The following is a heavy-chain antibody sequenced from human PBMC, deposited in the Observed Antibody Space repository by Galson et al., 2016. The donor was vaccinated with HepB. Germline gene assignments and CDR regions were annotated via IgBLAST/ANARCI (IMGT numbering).Heavy chain of an antibody. CDR2: INSYGGDT. Sequence: SAINSYGGDTKYVDSVTGRFTISRDNSKHTLYLQMSMLTAEDSAVYYCVRAQKNQADQNYYHMDVWGQGTTVTVSS. D-gene: IGHD2/OR15-2a*01. V-gene: IGHV3-64D*06. J-gene: IGHJ6*03. CDR3: VRAQKNQADQNYYHMDV.